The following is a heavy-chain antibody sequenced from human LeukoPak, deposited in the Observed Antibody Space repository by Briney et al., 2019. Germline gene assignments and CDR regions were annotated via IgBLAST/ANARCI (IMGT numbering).Heavy chain of an antibody. Sequence: GGSLRLSCAASGFTFSSYAMHWVRQAPGKGLEWVAVISYDGSNKYYADSVKGRFTISRDNSKNTLYLQMNSLRAADTAVYYWARDRGSGYGPPDLDYWGQGTLVNVSS. CDR1: GFTFSSYA. CDR3: ARDRGSGYGPPDLDY. D-gene: IGHD5-12*01. CDR2: ISYDGSNK. J-gene: IGHJ4*02. V-gene: IGHV3-30*04.